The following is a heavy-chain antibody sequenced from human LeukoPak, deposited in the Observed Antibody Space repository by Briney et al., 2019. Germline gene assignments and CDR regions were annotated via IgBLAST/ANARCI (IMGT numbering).Heavy chain of an antibody. Sequence: PGGSLRLSCAASGFTFSSYAMHWVRQAPGKGLEWVAVISYDGSNKYYADSVKGRFTISRDNSKNTLYLQMNSLRAEDTAVYYCAREYTLGVNDAFDIWGQGTMVTVSS. CDR2: ISYDGSNK. D-gene: IGHD3-16*01. CDR1: GFTFSSYA. J-gene: IGHJ3*02. V-gene: IGHV3-30-3*01. CDR3: AREYTLGVNDAFDI.